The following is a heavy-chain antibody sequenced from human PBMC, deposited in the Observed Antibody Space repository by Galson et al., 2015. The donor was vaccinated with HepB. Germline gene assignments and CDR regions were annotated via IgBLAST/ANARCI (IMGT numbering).Heavy chain of an antibody. D-gene: IGHD6-19*01. J-gene: IGHJ6*02. CDR1: GYTFINYG. V-gene: IGHV1-18*01. CDR3: ARGYSSGLTTSDYYGMDV. Sequence: SVKVSCKASGYTFINYGITWVRQAPGQGLEWLGWISTFNGNTNYAQKLQGRVTMTTDTSTSTAYMDLRSLRSDDTAVYYCARGYSSGLTTSDYYGMDVWGHGTTVTVPS. CDR2: ISTFNGNT.